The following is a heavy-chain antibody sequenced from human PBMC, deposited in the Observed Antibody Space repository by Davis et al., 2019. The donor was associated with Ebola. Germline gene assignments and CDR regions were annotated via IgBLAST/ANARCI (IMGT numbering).Heavy chain of an antibody. J-gene: IGHJ6*02. CDR3: ARDRDSSSSWYGMDV. V-gene: IGHV4-61*09. CDR1: GGSINSGDYY. Sequence: SETLSLTCTVSGGSINSGDYYWSWVRQPAGKGLEWIGHIYTSGSTKYNSSLESRVTISLDTSKNQFSLKLSSVTAADTAVYYCARDRDSSSSWYGMDVWGQGTTVTVSS. CDR2: IYTSGST. D-gene: IGHD6-13*01.